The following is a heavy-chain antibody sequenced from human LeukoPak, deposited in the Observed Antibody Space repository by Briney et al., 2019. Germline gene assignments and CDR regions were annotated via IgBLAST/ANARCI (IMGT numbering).Heavy chain of an antibody. CDR2: ISYDGSNK. D-gene: IGHD2-2*01. V-gene: IGHV3-30-3*01. CDR1: GFTFITYA. J-gene: IGHJ4*02. Sequence: GGSLRLSCAASGFTFITYAIHWVRQAPGKGLEWVAVISYDGSNKYYADSVKGRFTISRDNSKNTLYLQMNSLRAEDTAVYYCAKDVPAAYFDYWGQGTLVTVSS. CDR3: AKDVPAAYFDY.